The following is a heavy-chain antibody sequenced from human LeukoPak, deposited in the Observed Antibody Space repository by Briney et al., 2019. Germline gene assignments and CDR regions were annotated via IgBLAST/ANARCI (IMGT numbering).Heavy chain of an antibody. D-gene: IGHD6-13*01. CDR1: GFTFSSFG. V-gene: IGHV3-23*01. CDR2: ISGSGGST. CDR3: AKDGGPYSSSWFFDY. J-gene: IGHJ4*02. Sequence: PGGSLRLSCAASGFTFSSFGMSWVRQAPGKGLEWVSSISGSGGSTYYADPVKGRFTISRDNSKNTLYLQMNSLRAEDTAVYYCAKDGGPYSSSWFFDYWGQGTLVTVSS.